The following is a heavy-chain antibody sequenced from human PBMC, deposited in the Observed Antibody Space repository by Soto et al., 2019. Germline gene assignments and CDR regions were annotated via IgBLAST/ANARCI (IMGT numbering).Heavy chain of an antibody. Sequence: VGSLRLSCAASGFTFSDYYMSWIRQAPGKGLEWVSYISSSGSTIYYADSVKGRFTISRDNAKNSLYLQMNSLRAEDTAVYYCARDHISGYSYFDYWGQGTPVTVSS. CDR2: ISSSGSTI. V-gene: IGHV3-11*01. CDR1: GFTFSDYY. CDR3: ARDHISGYSYFDY. J-gene: IGHJ4*02. D-gene: IGHD5-18*01.